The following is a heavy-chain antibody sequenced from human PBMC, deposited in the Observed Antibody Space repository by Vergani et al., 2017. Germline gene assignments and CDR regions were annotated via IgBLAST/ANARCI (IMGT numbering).Heavy chain of an antibody. J-gene: IGHJ4*02. CDR3: AVDWSGSYPVDY. Sequence: QVQLVQSGAEVKKPGASVKVSCKASGYTFTGYYMHWVRQAPGQGREWMGWINPNSGGTNYAQKFQGRVTMTRDTAISTAYMELSRRRSDDTAVYYCAVDWSGSYPVDYWGQGTLVTVSS. D-gene: IGHD3-10*01. CDR2: INPNSGGT. V-gene: IGHV1-2*02. CDR1: GYTFTGYY.